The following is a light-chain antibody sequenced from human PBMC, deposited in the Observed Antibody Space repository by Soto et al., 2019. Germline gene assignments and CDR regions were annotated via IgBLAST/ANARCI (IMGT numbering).Light chain of an antibody. J-gene: IGLJ3*02. CDR3: SSYTRSNTLVV. Sequence: QSALTQPASVSGSPGQWITISCTGTSSDIGYYNYVSWYQQDPGKAPKLIIYEVSNRPSGVSNRFSGSKSGNTASLTISGLQAEDEDNYYCSSYTRSNTLVVFGGGTKLTVL. CDR1: SSDIGYYNY. CDR2: EVS. V-gene: IGLV2-14*01.